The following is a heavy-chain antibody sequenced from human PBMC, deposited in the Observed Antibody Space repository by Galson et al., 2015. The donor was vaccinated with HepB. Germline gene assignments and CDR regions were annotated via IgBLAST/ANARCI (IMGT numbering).Heavy chain of an antibody. Sequence: TCTVSGGSISGYYWNWIRQPPGKGLEWIGHIYSSGSTDYNPAFKSRVSISVDTSKNQFSLKLRSVTAADTAVFYCARESYNSGWFDYWGQGTLVTVSS. CDR3: ARESYNSGWFDY. CDR1: GGSISGYY. J-gene: IGHJ4*02. CDR2: IYSSGST. D-gene: IGHD6-19*01. V-gene: IGHV4-4*08.